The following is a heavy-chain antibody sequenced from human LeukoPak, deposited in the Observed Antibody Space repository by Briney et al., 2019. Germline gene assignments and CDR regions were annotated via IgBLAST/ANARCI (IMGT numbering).Heavy chain of an antibody. CDR3: ARGELFFSAFDI. D-gene: IGHD1-7*01. CDR2: INPIGGST. J-gene: IGHJ3*02. CDR1: GYSFTSYY. V-gene: IGHV1-46*03. Sequence: ASMKVSCKASGYSFTSYYMNWVRQAPGQGLEWIGIINPIGGSTHYAQRFQGRLTMTRDTSTSTGYVELSSLRSEDTAVYYCARGELFFSAFDIWGQGTMVIVSS.